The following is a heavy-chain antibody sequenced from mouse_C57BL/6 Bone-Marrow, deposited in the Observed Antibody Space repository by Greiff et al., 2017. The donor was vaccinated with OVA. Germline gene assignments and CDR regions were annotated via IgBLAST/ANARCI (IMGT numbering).Heavy chain of an antibody. Sequence: QVQLQQPGAELVLPGASVKLSCTASGYTFTSYWMPWVPQMPGQGLEWIAEIDPSDSYTNYMHKFKGRSTLSGDNSSSTAYMQLSSLTSEDTAVYYCARHDYGNFDIGGTGTTATVSA. CDR2: IDPSDSYT. J-gene: IGHJ1*03. V-gene: IGHV1-69*01. CDR1: GYTFTSYW. CDR3: ARHDYGNFDI.